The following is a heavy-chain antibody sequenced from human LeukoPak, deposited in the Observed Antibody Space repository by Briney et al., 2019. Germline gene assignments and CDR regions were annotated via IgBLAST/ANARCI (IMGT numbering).Heavy chain of an antibody. V-gene: IGHV3-48*01. CDR1: GFTFSSYS. J-gene: IGHJ4*02. Sequence: GGSLRLSCAASGFTFSSYSMNWVRQAPGKGLELISYINDGSTTIYYADSVKGRFTISRDNSKNTLYLQMNSLRAEDTAVYYCATLIVATTGRDYWGQGTLVTVSS. D-gene: IGHD5-12*01. CDR3: ATLIVATTGRDY. CDR2: INDGSTTI.